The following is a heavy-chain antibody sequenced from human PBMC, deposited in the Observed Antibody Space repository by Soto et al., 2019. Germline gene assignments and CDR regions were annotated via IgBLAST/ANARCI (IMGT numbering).Heavy chain of an antibody. J-gene: IGHJ3*02. CDR2: ISSSGITI. Sequence: SLSLSCAASGFTFSSHAMSWVRQAPGKGLEWVSYISSSGITIYYADSVKGRFTISRDNAKISLYLQMNSLRAEDTAVYYCSGYYSYAFDIWGQGTMVTVSS. V-gene: IGHV3-11*01. CDR1: GFTFSSHA. CDR3: SGYYSYAFDI. D-gene: IGHD3-22*01.